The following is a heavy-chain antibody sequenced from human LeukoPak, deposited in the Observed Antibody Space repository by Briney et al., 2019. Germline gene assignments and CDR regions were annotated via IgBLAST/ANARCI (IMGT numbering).Heavy chain of an antibody. CDR3: ARSPSGELDY. D-gene: IGHD1-26*01. CDR2: INPDNGGT. J-gene: IGHJ4*02. Sequence: GASVKVSCKTSGYTFTSYYIYWVRQAPGQRLDYMGWINPDNGGTDYAQNFQGRVIMTRDTSISTAYMQLSRLTSDDTAVYYCARSPSGELDYWGRGTLVSVSS. CDR1: GYTFTSYY. V-gene: IGHV1-2*02.